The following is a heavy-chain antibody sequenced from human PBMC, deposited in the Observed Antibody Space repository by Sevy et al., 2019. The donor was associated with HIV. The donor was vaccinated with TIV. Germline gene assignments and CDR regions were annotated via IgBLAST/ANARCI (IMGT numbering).Heavy chain of an antibody. D-gene: IGHD1-26*01. J-gene: IGHJ3*02. V-gene: IGHV3-7*03. Sequence: GGSLRLSCAASGFTFSSYWMSWVRQAPGKGLEWVANIKHDGSEKYYVDSVKGRFTISRDNAKNSLYLQMNSLRAEDTAVYYCARDGASDAFDIWGQRTMVTVSS. CDR2: IKHDGSEK. CDR3: ARDGASDAFDI. CDR1: GFTFSSYW.